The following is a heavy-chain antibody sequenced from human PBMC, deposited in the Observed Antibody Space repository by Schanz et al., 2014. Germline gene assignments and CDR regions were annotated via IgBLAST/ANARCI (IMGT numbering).Heavy chain of an antibody. D-gene: IGHD3-3*01. V-gene: IGHV1-18*04. J-gene: IGHJ5*02. Sequence: QVQLVQSGREVKKPGASVKVSCKASGYTFPSYGISWVRQAPGQGPEWMGWISDYNADTKYAQKVQGRVTMTTDTSTSTAYMELSSLRSEDTAIYYCARGNTIFGVVILGWLDPWGQGTLVTVSS. CDR2: ISDYNADT. CDR3: ARGNTIFGVVILGWLDP. CDR1: GYTFPSYG.